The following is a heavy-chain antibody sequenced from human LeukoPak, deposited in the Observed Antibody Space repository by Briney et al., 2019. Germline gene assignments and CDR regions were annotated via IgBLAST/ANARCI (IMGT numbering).Heavy chain of an antibody. CDR1: GGSFSGYY. CDR3: ARAGSYYYYYYGMDV. D-gene: IGHD3-16*02. Sequence: SETLSLTCAVYGGSFSGYYWSWIRQPPGKGLEWIGEINHSGSTNHNPSLKSRVTISVDTSKNQFSLKLSSVTAADTAVYYCARAGSYYYYYYGMDVWGQGTTVTVSS. V-gene: IGHV4-34*01. CDR2: INHSGST. J-gene: IGHJ6*02.